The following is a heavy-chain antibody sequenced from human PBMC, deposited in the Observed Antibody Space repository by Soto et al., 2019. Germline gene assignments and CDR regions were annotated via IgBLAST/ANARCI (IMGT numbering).Heavy chain of an antibody. CDR2: INHSGST. CDR3: ARADRLGVTTPFDY. J-gene: IGHJ4*02. CDR1: GGSFSGYY. D-gene: IGHD4-17*01. Sequence: SETLSLTCAVYGGSFSGYYWSWIRQPPGKGLEWIGEINHSGSTNYNPSLKSRVTISVDTSKNQFSLKLSSVTAADTAVYYCARADRLGVTTPFDYWGQGTLVTVSS. V-gene: IGHV4-34*01.